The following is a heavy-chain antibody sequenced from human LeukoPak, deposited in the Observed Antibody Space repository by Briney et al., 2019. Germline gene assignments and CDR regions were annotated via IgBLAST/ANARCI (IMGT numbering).Heavy chain of an antibody. V-gene: IGHV2-70*17. CDR1: GFSLDTAAMS. CDR2: IDWDGDK. Sequence: SGPALVKPTQTVTLTCSFSGFSLDTAAMSVSWIRQPPGKAPEWLARIDWDGDKFYSTSLKTRLTISKDTSKNQVVLTLTNMDRENTGTYYRARTHPRNGEFATFHLDHWGQGTLVTVSS. J-gene: IGHJ4*02. D-gene: IGHD3-10*01. CDR3: ARTHPRNGEFATFHLDH.